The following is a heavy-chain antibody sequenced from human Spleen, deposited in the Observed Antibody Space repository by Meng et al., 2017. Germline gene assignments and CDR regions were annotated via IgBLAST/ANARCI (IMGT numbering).Heavy chain of an antibody. D-gene: IGHD6-19*01. CDR1: GFTFSSYS. Sequence: GGSLRLSCAASGFTFSSYSMNWVRQAPGKGLEWVSYIDPGVTTIYYTDSVKGRFTVSRDNTKNSLFLLMNSLRAEDTAVYYCVRELAVTGLPFDSWGQGTLVTVSS. CDR3: VRELAVTGLPFDS. J-gene: IGHJ4*02. CDR2: IDPGVTTI. V-gene: IGHV3-48*04.